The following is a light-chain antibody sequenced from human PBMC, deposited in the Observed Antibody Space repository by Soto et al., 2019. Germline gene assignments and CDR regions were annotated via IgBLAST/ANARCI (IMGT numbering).Light chain of an antibody. J-gene: IGKJ2*01. CDR3: QQYGNSPYT. Sequence: EIVLMQSPGPLSLSPGDRATLSCRASQTITNTYLAWYQQTPGQAPRLLIYGASSRATGIPDRFSGSGSGTGLPLTINQLEPEDFAVYYCQQYGNSPYTFGQGTKLEIK. CDR2: GAS. CDR1: QTITNTY. V-gene: IGKV3-20*01.